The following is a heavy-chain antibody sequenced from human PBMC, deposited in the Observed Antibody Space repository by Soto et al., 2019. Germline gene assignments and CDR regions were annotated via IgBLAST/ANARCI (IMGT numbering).Heavy chain of an antibody. J-gene: IGHJ4*02. V-gene: IGHV4-31*03. CDR2: IYYSGST. Sequence: LSLTCTVSGGSISSGGYSWSWIRQHPGKGLEWIGYIYYSGSTYYNPSLKSRVTISVDTSKNQFSLKLSSVTAADTAVCYCARQTYYYGSGSDYWGQGTLVTVSS. CDR3: ARQTYYYGSGSDY. CDR1: GGSISSGGYS. D-gene: IGHD3-10*01.